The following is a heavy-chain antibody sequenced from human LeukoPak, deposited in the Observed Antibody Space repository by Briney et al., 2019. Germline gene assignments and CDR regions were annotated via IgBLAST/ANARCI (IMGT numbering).Heavy chain of an antibody. J-gene: IGHJ4*02. Sequence: PVKVSCKASGGTFSSYAISWVRQAPGQGLGWMGGIIPIFGTANYAQKFQGRVTITADESTSTAYMELSSLRSEDTAVYYCARAYCGGDCYTPFDYWGQGTLVTVSS. V-gene: IGHV1-69*13. CDR2: IIPIFGTA. CDR3: ARAYCGGDCYTPFDY. D-gene: IGHD2-21*02. CDR1: GGTFSSYA.